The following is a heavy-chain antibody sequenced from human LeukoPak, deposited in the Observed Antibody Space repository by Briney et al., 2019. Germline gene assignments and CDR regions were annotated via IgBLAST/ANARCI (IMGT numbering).Heavy chain of an antibody. D-gene: IGHD1-26*01. CDR2: INPSSGGT. CDR1: GYTFTSYA. V-gene: IGHV1-2*02. CDR3: AMFSGSSRLDF. Sequence: ASVKVSCKASGYTFTSYAMHWVRQAPGQGLEWMGWINPSSGGTNYAQMFQGRVTMTRDTSISTAYMELSRLTSDDTALYYCAMFSGSSRLDFWGQGTLVTVSS. J-gene: IGHJ4*02.